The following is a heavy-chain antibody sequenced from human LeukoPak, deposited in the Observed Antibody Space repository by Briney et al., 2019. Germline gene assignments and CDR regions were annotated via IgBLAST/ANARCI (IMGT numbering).Heavy chain of an antibody. D-gene: IGHD5-24*01. CDR2: IYYSGST. CDR3: ARGRGRGRDGHIGWFDP. Sequence: SETLSLTCTVSGGSISSYYWSWIRQPPGKGLEWIGYIYYSGSTNYNPSLKSRVTISVDTSKNQFSLKLSSVTAADTAVYYCARGRGRGRDGHIGWFDPWGQGTLVTVSS. V-gene: IGHV4-59*01. J-gene: IGHJ5*02. CDR1: GGSISSYY.